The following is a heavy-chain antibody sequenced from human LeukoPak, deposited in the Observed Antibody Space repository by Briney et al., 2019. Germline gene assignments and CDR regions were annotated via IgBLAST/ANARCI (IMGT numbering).Heavy chain of an antibody. CDR1: GYSISSGYY. J-gene: IGHJ5*02. CDR2: IYHSGST. Sequence: SETLSLTCTVSGYSISSGYYWGWIRQPPGKGLEWIGSIYHSGSTYYNPSLKSRVTISADTSKNQFSLKLSSVTAADTAVYYCARGGNCSGGSCYSDRGWFDPWGQGTLVTVSS. D-gene: IGHD2-15*01. CDR3: ARGGNCSGGSCYSDRGWFDP. V-gene: IGHV4-38-2*02.